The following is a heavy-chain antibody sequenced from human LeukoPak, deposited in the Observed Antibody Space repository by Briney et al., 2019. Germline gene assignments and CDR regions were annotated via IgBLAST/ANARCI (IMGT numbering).Heavy chain of an antibody. V-gene: IGHV4-39*07. D-gene: IGHD5-24*01. CDR3: AITMAPQGTAFDI. J-gene: IGHJ3*02. CDR2: IYYSGST. CDR1: GGSISSSSYY. Sequence: SETLSLTCTVSGGSISSSSYYWGWIRQPPGKGLEWIGSIYYSGSTYYNPSLKSRVTISVDTSKNQFSLKLSSVTAADTAVYYCAITMAPQGTAFDIWGQGTMVTVSS.